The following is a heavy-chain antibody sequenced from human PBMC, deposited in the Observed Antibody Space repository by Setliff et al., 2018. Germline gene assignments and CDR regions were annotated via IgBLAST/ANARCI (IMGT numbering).Heavy chain of an antibody. CDR2: INWNGDRT. J-gene: IGHJ4*02. V-gene: IGHV3-20*04. CDR3: AKDRSRDYDDSSGYDH. D-gene: IGHD3-22*01. Sequence: GSLRLSCAASGFTFDVYDLDWVRQAPGKGLEWVSSINWNGDRTGYADSVKGRFTISRDNAKNSLYLQMNRLRAEDTALYYCAKDRSRDYDDSSGYDHWGQGTLVTVSS. CDR1: GFTFDVYD.